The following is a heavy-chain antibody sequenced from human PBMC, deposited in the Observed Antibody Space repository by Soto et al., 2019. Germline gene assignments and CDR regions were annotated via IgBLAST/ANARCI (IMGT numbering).Heavy chain of an antibody. V-gene: IGHV3-33*05. D-gene: IGHD2-15*01. Sequence: ESGGGVVQPGTSLRLSCTASGFTFNSYGIHWVRQAPGKGLEWLALIEYNAKNRFCADSVKGRCSISRDNSRNTVYLQVNGLRAEDTAVYYCARAGDDDCSGTRCFHYYGLDVWGQGTTVIVSS. CDR1: GFTFNSYG. CDR3: ARAGDDDCSGTRCFHYYGLDV. J-gene: IGHJ6*02. CDR2: IEYNAKNR.